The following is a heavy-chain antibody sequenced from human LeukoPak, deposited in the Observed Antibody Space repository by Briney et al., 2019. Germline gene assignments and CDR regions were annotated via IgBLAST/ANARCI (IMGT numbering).Heavy chain of an antibody. CDR1: GASITSHH. CDR2: LYDTVGT. Sequence: SETLSLTCTVSGASITSHHWSWIRQTPGKGLEWTAYLYDTVGTKDNPSLKSRLTLSADTSKNQFSLRLSSVTAADTAVYYCATIKRGSIFGYFDFWGQGIKVTVSS. D-gene: IGHD5-18*01. V-gene: IGHV4-59*11. J-gene: IGHJ4*02. CDR3: ATIKRGSIFGYFDF.